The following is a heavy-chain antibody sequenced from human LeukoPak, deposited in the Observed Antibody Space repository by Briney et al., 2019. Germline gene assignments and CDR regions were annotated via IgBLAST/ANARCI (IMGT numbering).Heavy chain of an antibody. V-gene: IGHV5-51*01. CDR2: IYPGDSDT. D-gene: IGHD4-17*01. CDR3: ARPANPATTGIFDY. Sequence: GESLKISCKGSGYSFTSYWIGWVRQMPGKGLEWMGIIYPGDSDTRYGPSFQGQVTISADKSISTAYLQWSSLKASDTATYYCARPANPATTGIFDYWGQGTLVTVSS. J-gene: IGHJ4*02. CDR1: GYSFTSYW.